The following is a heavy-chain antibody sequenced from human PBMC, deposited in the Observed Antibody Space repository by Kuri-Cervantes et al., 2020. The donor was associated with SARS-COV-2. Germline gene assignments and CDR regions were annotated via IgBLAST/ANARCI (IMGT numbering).Heavy chain of an antibody. Sequence: GGSLRLSCAASGFTFSSYAMHWVRQAPGKGLEWVAVISYDGSNKYYADSVKGRFTTSRDNSKNTLYLQMNSLRAEDTAVYYCARERSYYDFWSGYSDNWFDPWGQGTLVTVSS. CDR2: ISYDGSNK. D-gene: IGHD3-3*01. CDR1: GFTFSSYA. J-gene: IGHJ5*02. CDR3: ARERSYYDFWSGYSDNWFDP. V-gene: IGHV3-30-3*01.